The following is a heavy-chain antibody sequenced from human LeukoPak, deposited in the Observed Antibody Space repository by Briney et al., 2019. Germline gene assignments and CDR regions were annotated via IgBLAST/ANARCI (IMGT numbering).Heavy chain of an antibody. V-gene: IGHV4-59*08. CDR3: ARLRSRRGYGYYYYGMDV. CDR1: GGSISSYY. J-gene: IGHJ6*02. Sequence: PSETLSLTCTVSGGSISSYYWSWIRQPPGKVLEWIGYIYYSGSTNYNPSLKSRVTISVDTSKNQFSLKLSSVTAADTAVYYCARLRSRRGYGYYYYGMDVWGQGTTVTVSS. D-gene: IGHD3-22*01. CDR2: IYYSGST.